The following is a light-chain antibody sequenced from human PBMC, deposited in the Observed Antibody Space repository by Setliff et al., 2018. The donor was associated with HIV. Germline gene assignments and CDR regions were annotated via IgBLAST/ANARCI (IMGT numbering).Light chain of an antibody. V-gene: IGLV2-14*03. Sequence: QSALTQPASVSGSPGQSITISCTGTSSDVGNSNYVSWYQQHPGKAPKLLIYCVSHRPSGASDRFSGSKSGNTASLTISGLQAEDEADYYCCSHTSSITWLFGGGTKVTVL. CDR1: SSDVGNSNY. J-gene: IGLJ3*02. CDR2: CVS. CDR3: CSHTSSITWL.